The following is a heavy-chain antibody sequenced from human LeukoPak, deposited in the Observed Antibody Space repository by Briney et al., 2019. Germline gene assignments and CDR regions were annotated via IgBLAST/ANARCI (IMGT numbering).Heavy chain of an antibody. Sequence: PSETLSLTCAVSGGSISSGGYSWSWIRQPPGKGLEWIGYIYHSGSTYYNPSLKSRVTMSVDTSKNQFSLKLSSVTAADTAVYYCARVRRDFDWLDRGVYFDYWGQGTLVTVSS. CDR3: ARVRRDFDWLDRGVYFDY. J-gene: IGHJ4*02. V-gene: IGHV4-30-2*01. CDR2: IYHSGST. CDR1: GGSISSGGYS. D-gene: IGHD3-9*01.